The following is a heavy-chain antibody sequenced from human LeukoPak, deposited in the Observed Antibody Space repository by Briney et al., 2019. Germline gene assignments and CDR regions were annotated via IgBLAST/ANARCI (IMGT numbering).Heavy chain of an antibody. D-gene: IGHD3-3*01. J-gene: IGHJ3*02. Sequence: SVKVSCKASGGTFSSYAVSWVRQAPGQGLEWMGGITPIFGTANYAQKFQGRVTITTDESTSTAYMELSSLRSEDTAVYYCARHGGITIFGVAQPGGAFDIWGQGTMVTVSS. CDR1: GGTFSSYA. CDR2: ITPIFGTA. V-gene: IGHV1-69*05. CDR3: ARHGGITIFGVAQPGGAFDI.